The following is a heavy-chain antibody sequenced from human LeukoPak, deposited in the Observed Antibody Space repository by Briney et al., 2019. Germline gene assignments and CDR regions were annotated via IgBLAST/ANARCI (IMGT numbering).Heavy chain of an antibody. Sequence: ASVKVSCKASGGTSSNYAISWVRQAPGQGLEWMGWISAYNGNTNYAQKLQGRVTMTTDTSTSTAYMELRSLRSDDTAVYYCARGRWLQFWDVWGQGTTVTVSS. V-gene: IGHV1-18*01. CDR2: ISAYNGNT. D-gene: IGHD5-24*01. CDR1: GGTSSNYA. J-gene: IGHJ6*02. CDR3: ARGRWLQFWDV.